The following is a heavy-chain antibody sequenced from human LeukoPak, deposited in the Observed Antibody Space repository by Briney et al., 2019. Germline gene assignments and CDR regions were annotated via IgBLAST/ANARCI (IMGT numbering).Heavy chain of an antibody. CDR1: GYTFTGYY. CDR2: INPNSGST. D-gene: IGHD6-19*01. CDR3: AKGRVVAGSKSLTYHWFDP. Sequence: GASVKVSCKASGYTFTGYYIHWVRQVPGQGLEWMGWINPNSGSTKYAQKFQGRVSMTRDTSTSTVYMGLSRLTSDDTAVYYCAKGRVVAGSKSLTYHWFDPWGQGTLFTVSS. V-gene: IGHV1-2*02. J-gene: IGHJ5*02.